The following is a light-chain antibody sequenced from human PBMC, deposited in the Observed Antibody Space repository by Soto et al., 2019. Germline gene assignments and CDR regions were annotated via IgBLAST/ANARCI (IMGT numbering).Light chain of an antibody. J-gene: IGKJ4*01. V-gene: IGKV1-39*01. CDR2: AAT. Sequence: NHMAPSPSSPSATVVGRFTIPSGASQIFTSYLNWYHQNPGQAPRVLIYAATSMQNGVPARVSGSGSGTDFSRLITRVQPEDFGHQYGSQRLTFGEGTKVDI. CDR1: QIFTSY. CDR3: SQRLT.